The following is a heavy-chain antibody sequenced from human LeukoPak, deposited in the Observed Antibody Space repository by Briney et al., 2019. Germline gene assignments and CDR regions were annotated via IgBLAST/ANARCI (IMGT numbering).Heavy chain of an antibody. Sequence: GASVKVSCKASGHTFTSYYMHWVRQAPGQGLEWMGIINPSGDSTSYAQKFQGRVAMTRDTSTSTVYMELRSLRSEDAAVYYCATDSRDSSSYYFDYWGQGTLVTVSS. CDR1: GHTFTSYY. CDR3: ATDSRDSSSYYFDY. D-gene: IGHD6-13*01. J-gene: IGHJ4*02. CDR2: INPSGDST. V-gene: IGHV1-46*01.